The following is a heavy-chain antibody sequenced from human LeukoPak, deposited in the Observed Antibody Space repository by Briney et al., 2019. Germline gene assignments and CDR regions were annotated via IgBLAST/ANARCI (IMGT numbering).Heavy chain of an antibody. J-gene: IGHJ3*02. CDR1: GYSISSSYY. Sequence: PSETLSLTCTVSGYSISSSYYWSWIRQPAGKGLGWIGRIYSRGSTNYNPSPKSRVTMSVDTSKNQFSLKLSSVTAADTAVYYCARASITRVAFDIWGQGTMVTVSS. V-gene: IGHV4-4*07. D-gene: IGHD3-10*01. CDR3: ARASITRVAFDI. CDR2: IYSRGST.